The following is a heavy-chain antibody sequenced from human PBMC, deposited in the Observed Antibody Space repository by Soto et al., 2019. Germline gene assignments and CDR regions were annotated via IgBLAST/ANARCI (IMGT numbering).Heavy chain of an antibody. Sequence: SETLSLTCTVSGGSISSGGYYWSWIRQHPGKGLEWIGYIYYSGSTYYNPSLKSRVTISVDTSKNQFSLKLSSVTAADTAVYYCARDRAVAGTVWFDPWGQGTLVTVSS. D-gene: IGHD6-19*01. CDR1: GGSISSGGYY. J-gene: IGHJ5*02. V-gene: IGHV4-31*02. CDR3: ARDRAVAGTVWFDP. CDR2: IYYSGST.